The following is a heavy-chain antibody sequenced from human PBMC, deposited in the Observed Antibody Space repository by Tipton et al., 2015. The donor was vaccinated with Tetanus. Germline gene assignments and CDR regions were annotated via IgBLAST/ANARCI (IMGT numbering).Heavy chain of an antibody. CDR3: APYYYDSSGYYFGAFDI. Sequence: TLSLTCTVSGGSISSSSYYWGWIRQPPGKGLEWIGSIYYSGSTYYTPSLKSRVTISVDTSKNQFSLKLSSVTAADTAVYYCAPYYYDSSGYYFGAFDIWGQGTMVTVSS. V-gene: IGHV4-39*01. J-gene: IGHJ3*02. D-gene: IGHD3-22*01. CDR1: GGSISSSSYY. CDR2: IYYSGST.